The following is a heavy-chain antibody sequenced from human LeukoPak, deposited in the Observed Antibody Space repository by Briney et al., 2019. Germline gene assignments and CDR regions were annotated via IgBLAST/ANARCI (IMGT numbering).Heavy chain of an antibody. Sequence: SVKVSCKASGGAFSSYAISWVRQAPGQGLEWMGRIIPIFGTANYAQKFQGRVTITADKSTSTAYMELSSLRSEDTAVYYCALTIFGVVVDYWGQGTLVTVSS. CDR1: GGAFSSYA. J-gene: IGHJ4*02. D-gene: IGHD3-3*01. V-gene: IGHV1-69*06. CDR2: IIPIFGTA. CDR3: ALTIFGVVVDY.